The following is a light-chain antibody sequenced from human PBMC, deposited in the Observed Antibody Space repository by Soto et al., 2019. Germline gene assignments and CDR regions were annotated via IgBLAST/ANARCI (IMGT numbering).Light chain of an antibody. V-gene: IGLV2-14*03. CDR1: SSDVGGYNY. Sequence: QSVLTQPASVSGSPGQSITISCTGTSSDVGGYNYVSWYQHHPGKAPKLLIYDVSNRPSGISNRFSGSKSDNTASLTISGHQPEDEADDYCSSYTTSNTRQIVFGTGTKVTVL. J-gene: IGLJ1*01. CDR3: SSYTTSNTRQIV. CDR2: DVS.